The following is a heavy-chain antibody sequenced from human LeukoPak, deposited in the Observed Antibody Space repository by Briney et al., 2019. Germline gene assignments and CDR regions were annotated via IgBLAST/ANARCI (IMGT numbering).Heavy chain of an antibody. CDR1: GFTVSTNY. D-gene: IGHD2-15*01. CDR2: IYSGGST. J-gene: IGHJ4*02. V-gene: IGHV3-66*01. Sequence: RGSLRLSCAASGFTVSTNYMTWVRQAPGKGLEWVSIIYSGGSTYYAEYVKGRFTISRDNSKNTLYLQMNSLRAEDTAVYYCARVLRGSGSCFDYWGQGTMVAVSS. CDR3: ARVLRGSGSCFDY.